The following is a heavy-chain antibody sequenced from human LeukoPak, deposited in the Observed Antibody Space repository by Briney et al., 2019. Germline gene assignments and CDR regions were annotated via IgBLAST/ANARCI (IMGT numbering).Heavy chain of an antibody. D-gene: IGHD1-14*01. CDR2: IYYSGST. V-gene: IGHV4-59*01. CDR1: GGSISSDY. Sequence: PSETLSLTCTISGGSISSDYGSWIRQPPGRGLERIGYIYYSGSTNYNPSLKSRVTISVDTSKNQFSLKLSSVTAADTAVYYCARSRYYYYYYMDVWGKGTTVTVSS. CDR3: ARSRYYYYYYMDV. J-gene: IGHJ6*03.